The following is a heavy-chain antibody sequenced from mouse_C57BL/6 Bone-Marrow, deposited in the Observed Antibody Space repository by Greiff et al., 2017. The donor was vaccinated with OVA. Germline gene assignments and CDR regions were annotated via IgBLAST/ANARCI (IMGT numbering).Heavy chain of an antibody. V-gene: IGHV14-4*01. J-gene: IGHJ1*03. Sequence: EVKLMESGAELVRPGASVKLSCTASGFNIKDDYMHWVKQRPEQGLEWIGWIDPENGDTEYASKFQGKATITADTSSNTAYLQLSSLTSEDTAVYYCTTWIITTVVAFYWYFDVWGTGTTVTVSS. CDR1: GFNIKDDY. CDR2: IDPENGDT. D-gene: IGHD1-1*01. CDR3: TTWIITTVVAFYWYFDV.